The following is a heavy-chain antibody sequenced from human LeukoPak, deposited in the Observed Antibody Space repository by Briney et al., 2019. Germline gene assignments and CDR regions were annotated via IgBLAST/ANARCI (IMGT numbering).Heavy chain of an antibody. V-gene: IGHV3-21*01. CDR3: ARGEYYYDSSGRGFDL. CDR1: GFTFSTYS. D-gene: IGHD3-22*01. J-gene: IGHJ2*01. Sequence: GGSLRLSCAASGFTFSTYSMNWVRQAPGKGLEWVSSISGSSSYIYYADSVKGRFTISRDNSKNTLYLQMNSLRAEDTAVYYCARGEYYYDSSGRGFDLWGHGTLVTVSS. CDR2: ISGSSSYI.